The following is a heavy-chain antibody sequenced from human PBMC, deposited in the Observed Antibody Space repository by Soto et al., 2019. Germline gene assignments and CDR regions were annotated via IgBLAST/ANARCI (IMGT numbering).Heavy chain of an antibody. CDR1: GFTFSSYG. D-gene: IGHD6-19*01. J-gene: IGHJ4*02. Sequence: LRLSCAESGFTFSSYGMHWVRQAPGKGLEWVAVIWYDGSNKYYADSVKGRFTISRDNSKNTLYLQMNSLRAEDTAVYYCARDKQWLVPDYWGQGTLVTVSS. CDR2: IWYDGSNK. CDR3: ARDKQWLVPDY. V-gene: IGHV3-33*01.